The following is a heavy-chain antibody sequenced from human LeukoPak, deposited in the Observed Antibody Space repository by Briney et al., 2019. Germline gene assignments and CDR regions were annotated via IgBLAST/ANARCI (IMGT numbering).Heavy chain of an antibody. J-gene: IGHJ3*02. Sequence: PGGSLRLSCAASGFTFDDYGMSWVRHAPGKGLEWVSVINWDGGSTGYADSVKGRFTISRDNAKNSLYLQMNSLRAEDTALYYCARELQNYYDPSGYISGAFDIWGQGTMVTVSS. D-gene: IGHD3-22*01. V-gene: IGHV3-20*04. CDR2: INWDGGST. CDR1: GFTFDDYG. CDR3: ARELQNYYDPSGYISGAFDI.